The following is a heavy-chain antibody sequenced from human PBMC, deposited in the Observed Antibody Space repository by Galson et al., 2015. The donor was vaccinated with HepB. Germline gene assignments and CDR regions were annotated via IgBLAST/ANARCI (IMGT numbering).Heavy chain of an antibody. CDR2: IYPGDSDI. V-gene: IGHV5-51*01. CDR1: GYRFTSYW. D-gene: IGHD4-17*01. J-gene: IGHJ4*02. Sequence: QSGAEVKKPGESLKISCKGSGYRFTSYWIGWVRQMPGKGLEWMGIIYPGDSDIRYSPSFQGRVTISADKSISTAYLQWSSLKASDTAMYYCARRVPDYGDYVYFDDWGQGTLVTVSS. CDR3: ARRVPDYGDYVYFDD.